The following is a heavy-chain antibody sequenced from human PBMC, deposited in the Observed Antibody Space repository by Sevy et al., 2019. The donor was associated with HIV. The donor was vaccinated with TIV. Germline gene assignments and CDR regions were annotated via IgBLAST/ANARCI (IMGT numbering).Heavy chain of an antibody. CDR2: INPNSGGT. V-gene: IGHV1-2*02. J-gene: IGHJ4*02. CDR1: GYTFTGYY. D-gene: IGHD5-12*01. Sequence: ASVKVSCKASGYTFTGYYMHWVRQAPGQGLEWMGWINPNSGGTNYAQKFQGRVTMTRDTSISTAYMELGRLRSDDTAVYYCARDGGSGYELILDYWGQGTLVTVSS. CDR3: ARDGGSGYELILDY.